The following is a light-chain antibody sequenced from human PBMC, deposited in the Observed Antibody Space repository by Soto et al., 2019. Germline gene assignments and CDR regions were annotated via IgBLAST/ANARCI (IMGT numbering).Light chain of an antibody. CDR1: PGISRW. CDR2: DAS. J-gene: IGKJ1*01. CDR3: QQYNSYPWT. Sequence: DIQMIQSPSTLSASVGDRVIITCRATPGISRWLAWYQHKPGEAPNLLIYDASTLQRGVPARFNGGGSGSEFTLTISSLQPDDFATYYCQQYNSYPWTFGQGTKVEIK. V-gene: IGKV1-5*01.